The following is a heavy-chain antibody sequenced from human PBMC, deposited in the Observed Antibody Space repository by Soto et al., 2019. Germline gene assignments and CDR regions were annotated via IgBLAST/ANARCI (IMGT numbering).Heavy chain of an antibody. V-gene: IGHV3-23*01. J-gene: IGHJ4*02. CDR1: GFTFSSYA. D-gene: IGHD5-12*01. CDR2: ISGSGGST. CDR3: AKDRREYSGYDQEGGFY. Sequence: EVQLLESGGGLVQPGGSLRLSCAASGFTFSSYAMSWVRQAPGKGLEWVSAISGSGGSTYYADSVKGRFTISRDNSKNTLYLQMNSLRAEDTAVYYCAKDRREYSGYDQEGGFYWGQGTLVTVSS.